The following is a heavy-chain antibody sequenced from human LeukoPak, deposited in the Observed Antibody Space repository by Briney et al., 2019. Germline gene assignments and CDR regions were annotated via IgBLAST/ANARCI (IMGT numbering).Heavy chain of an antibody. CDR1: GGSISSGNYY. CDR2: ISSSGTT. J-gene: IGHJ4*02. CDR3: TRHADGRPAATLGFDY. Sequence: SSETLSLTCSVSGGSISSGNYYWGSIRQPPEKGLEWIGSISSSGTTYYNPSLKSRVTISADTSKTQFSLKLSSVTAADTALYFCTRHADGRPAATLGFDYWGQGTLVTVSS. D-gene: IGHD5-24*01. V-gene: IGHV4-39*01.